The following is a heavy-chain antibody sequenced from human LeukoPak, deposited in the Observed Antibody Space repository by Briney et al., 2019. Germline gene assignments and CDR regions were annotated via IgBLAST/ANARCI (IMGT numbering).Heavy chain of an antibody. CDR1: GGSFSGYY. J-gene: IGHJ5*02. CDR3: ARGLKRYYYDWFDP. V-gene: IGHV4-34*01. D-gene: IGHD3-22*01. CDR2: TNHSGST. Sequence: PSETLSLTCAVYGGSFSGYYWSWIRQPPGKGLEWIGETNHSGSTNYNPSLKSRVTISVDTSKNQFSLKLSSVTAADTAVYYCARGLKRYYYDWFDPWGQGTLVTVSS.